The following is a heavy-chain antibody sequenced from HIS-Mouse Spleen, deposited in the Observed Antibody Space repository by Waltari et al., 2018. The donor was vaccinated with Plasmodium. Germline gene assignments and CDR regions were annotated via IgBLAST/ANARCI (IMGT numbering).Heavy chain of an antibody. CDR3: ASSWYWYFDL. CDR1: GITFSSYW. Sequence: EVQLVESGGGLVQPGGCLRLTCPCSGITFSSYWMSWVRQAPGKGLEWVANIKQDGSEKYYVDSVKGRFTISRDNAKNSLYLQMNSLRAEDTAVYYCASSWYWYFDLWGRGTLVTVSS. D-gene: IGHD6-13*01. J-gene: IGHJ2*01. V-gene: IGHV3-7*01. CDR2: IKQDGSEK.